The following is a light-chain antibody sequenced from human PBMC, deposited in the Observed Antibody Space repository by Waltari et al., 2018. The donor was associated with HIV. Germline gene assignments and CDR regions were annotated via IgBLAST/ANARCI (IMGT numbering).Light chain of an antibody. V-gene: IGLV3-21*02. Sequence: SYVLTLPLSVPMAPGQTARITAGGHHSGTTSCAWYPPKPRQTPVTVTFYPGHPPVLVIYDDGDRPSGIPERFSGSHSGTTATLSISRVEAGDEADYYCQVWDSSSDHYVFGSGSKVTV. CDR1: HSGTTS. J-gene: IGLJ1*01. CDR2: DDG. CDR3: QVWDSSSDHYV.